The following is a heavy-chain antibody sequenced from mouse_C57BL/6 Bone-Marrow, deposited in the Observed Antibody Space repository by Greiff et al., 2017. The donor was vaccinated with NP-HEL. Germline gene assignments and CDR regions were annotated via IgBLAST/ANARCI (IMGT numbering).Heavy chain of an antibody. D-gene: IGHD2-1*01. CDR3: ATVPYGNYGYYAMDY. CDR2: IWSGGST. V-gene: IGHV2-2*01. CDR1: GFSLTSYG. Sequence: QVQLQQSGPGLVQPSQSLSITCTVSGFSLTSYGVHWVRQSPGKGLEWLGVIWSGGSTDYNAAFISRLSISKDNSKSQVFFKMNSLQADDTAIYYCATVPYGNYGYYAMDYWGQGTSVTVSS. J-gene: IGHJ4*01.